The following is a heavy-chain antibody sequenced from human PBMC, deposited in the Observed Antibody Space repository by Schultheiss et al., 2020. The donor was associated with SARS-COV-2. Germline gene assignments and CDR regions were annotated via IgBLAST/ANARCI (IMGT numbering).Heavy chain of an antibody. Sequence: GGSLRLSCAASGFTFSTYAMSWVRQAPGKGLEWVSAISDTTYYADSVRGRFTISRDNSKNTLYLQMSSLRAEDTAVYYCASDSSGYYYVGAFDIWGQGTMVTVSS. CDR1: GFTFSTYA. CDR2: ISDTT. J-gene: IGHJ3*02. V-gene: IGHV3-23*01. CDR3: ASDSSGYYYVGAFDI. D-gene: IGHD3-22*01.